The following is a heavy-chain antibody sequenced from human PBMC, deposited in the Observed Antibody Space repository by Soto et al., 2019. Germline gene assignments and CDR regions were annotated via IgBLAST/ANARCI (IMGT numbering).Heavy chain of an antibody. V-gene: IGHV3-30-3*01. D-gene: IGHD6-13*01. CDR2: ISYDGSNK. J-gene: IGHJ4*02. Sequence: QVQLVESGGGVVQPGRSLRLSCAASGLTFSSYAMHWVRQARGKGLEWVAVISYDGSNKYYAESVKGRFTISRDNSKNTLYLQMNSLRAEDTAVYYCARDGGSWPTYFDYWGQGTMVTVSS. CDR3: ARDGGSWPTYFDY. CDR1: GLTFSSYA.